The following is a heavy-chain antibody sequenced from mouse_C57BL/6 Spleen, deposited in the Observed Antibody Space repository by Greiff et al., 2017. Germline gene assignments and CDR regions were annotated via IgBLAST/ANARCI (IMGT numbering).Heavy chain of an antibody. J-gene: IGHJ3*01. V-gene: IGHV1-42*01. CDR1: GYSFTGYY. CDR2: INPSTGGT. D-gene: IGHD4-1*01. CDR3: ASQLTGKRTWFAY. Sequence: VQLQQSGPELVKPGASVKISCKASGYSFTGYYMNWVKQSPEKSLEWIGEINPSTGGTTYNQKFKAKATLTVDKSSSTAYMQLKSLTSEDSAVYYGASQLTGKRTWFAYWGQGTLVTVSA.